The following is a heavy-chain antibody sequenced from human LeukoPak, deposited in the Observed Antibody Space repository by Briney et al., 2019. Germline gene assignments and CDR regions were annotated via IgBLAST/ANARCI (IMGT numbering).Heavy chain of an antibody. Sequence: PSETLSLTCTVSGGSISSYYWSWIRQPPGKGLEWIGYIYYSGSTNYNPSLKSRVTMSVDTSKSQFSLKLNSVTAADTAVYYCAKNTESFGDSSTGYWGQGTLVTVSS. CDR3: AKNTESFGDSSTGY. V-gene: IGHV4-59*12. CDR2: IYYSGST. J-gene: IGHJ4*02. CDR1: GGSISSYY. D-gene: IGHD4-17*01.